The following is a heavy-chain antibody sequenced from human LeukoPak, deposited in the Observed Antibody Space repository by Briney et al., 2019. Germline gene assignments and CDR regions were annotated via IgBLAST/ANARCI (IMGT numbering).Heavy chain of an antibody. CDR2: IKSKTDGGTT. CDR1: GFTFSNAW. CDR3: ARVGRHGQYYVWGSYRSFAFDI. V-gene: IGHV3-15*01. D-gene: IGHD3-16*02. Sequence: PGGSLRLSCAASGFTFSNAWMSWVRQAPGKGLEWVGRIKSKTDGGTTDYAAPVKGRFTISRDDSKNTLYLQMNSLKTEDTAVYYCARVGRHGQYYVWGSYRSFAFDIWGQGTMVTVSS. J-gene: IGHJ3*02.